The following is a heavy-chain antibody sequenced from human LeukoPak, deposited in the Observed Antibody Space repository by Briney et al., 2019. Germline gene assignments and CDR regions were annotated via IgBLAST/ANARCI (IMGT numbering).Heavy chain of an antibody. V-gene: IGHV4-34*01. J-gene: IGHJ6*03. CDR1: GGSFSGYY. Sequence: SETLSLTCAVYGGSFSGYYWSWIRQPPGKGLEWIGEINHSGSTNYNPPLKSRVTISVDTSKNQFSLKLSSVTAADTAVYYCARGTGTVYYYYYCYMDVWGKGTTVTVSS. D-gene: IGHD1-1*01. CDR3: ARGTGTVYYYYYCYMDV. CDR2: INHSGST.